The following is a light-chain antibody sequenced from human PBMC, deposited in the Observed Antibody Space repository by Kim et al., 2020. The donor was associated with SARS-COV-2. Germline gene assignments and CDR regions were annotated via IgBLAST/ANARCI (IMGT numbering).Light chain of an antibody. V-gene: IGLV3-19*01. CDR2: GKN. CDR1: SRRSYY. J-gene: IGLJ3*02. Sequence: LGQTVRITCQGDSRRSYYASWYKQKPGQAPVLVIYGKNNRPAGIPDRFSGSSSGNTASLTITGAQAEDEADYYCNSRDSSGNHWVFGGGTQLTVL. CDR3: NSRDSSGNHWV.